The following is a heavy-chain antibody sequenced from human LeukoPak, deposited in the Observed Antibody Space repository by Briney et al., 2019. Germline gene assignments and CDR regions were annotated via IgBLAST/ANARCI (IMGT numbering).Heavy chain of an antibody. CDR2: IYHSGST. J-gene: IGHJ3*02. CDR1: GGSISSSNW. CDR3: ATGTDHLVLGTRDAFDI. Sequence: PSETLSLTCAVSGGSISSSNWWSWVRQPPGKGLEWIGEIYHSGSTNYNPSLKSRVTISVDKSKNQFSLKLSSVTAADTAVYYCATGTDHLVLGTRDAFDIWGQGTVVTVSS. V-gene: IGHV4-4*02. D-gene: IGHD7-27*01.